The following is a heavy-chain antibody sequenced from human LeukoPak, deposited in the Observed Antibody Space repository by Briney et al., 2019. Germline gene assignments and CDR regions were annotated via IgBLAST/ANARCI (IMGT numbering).Heavy chain of an antibody. V-gene: IGHV4-39*01. J-gene: IGHJ5*02. Sequence: SETLSLTCTVSGGSISSTTYFWGWIRQPPGKGLEWIGTVYYSGNTYYNPSLKSRVTISVDTSKNQFSLKLTSVTAADTAVYYCAGHRGVGPTTSYNWFDPWGQGTLVTVSS. CDR3: AGHRGVGPTTSYNWFDP. D-gene: IGHD1-26*01. CDR1: GGSISSTTYF. CDR2: VYYSGNT.